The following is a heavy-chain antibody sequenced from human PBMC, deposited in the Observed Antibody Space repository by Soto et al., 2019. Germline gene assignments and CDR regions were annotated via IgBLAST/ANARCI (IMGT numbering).Heavy chain of an antibody. CDR1: GFTFSSYA. J-gene: IGHJ6*02. V-gene: IGHV3-30-3*01. Sequence: GGSLRLSCAASGFTFSSYAMHWVRQAPGKGLEWVAVISYDGSNKYYADSVKGRFTISRDNSKNTLYLQMNSLRAEDTAVYYCARDSGSGSSQSYYRFYGMDVWGPGTTVTVSS. CDR2: ISYDGSNK. CDR3: ARDSGSGSSQSYYRFYGMDV. D-gene: IGHD3-10*01.